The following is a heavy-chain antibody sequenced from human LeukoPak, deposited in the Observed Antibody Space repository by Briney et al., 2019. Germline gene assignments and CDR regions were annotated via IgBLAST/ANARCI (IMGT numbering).Heavy chain of an antibody. CDR3: AREHSTGSYYEIDY. CDR1: GFTFDDYA. D-gene: IGHD3-22*01. V-gene: IGHV3-21*06. CDR2: ISSSSSYI. J-gene: IGHJ4*02. Sequence: GGSLRLSCAASGFTFDDYAMHWVRQAPGKGLEWVSSISSSSSYIYYADSVKGRFTIARDNAKTSLYLQMNSLTAEDTAVYYCAREHSTGSYYEIDYWGQGTLVSVSS.